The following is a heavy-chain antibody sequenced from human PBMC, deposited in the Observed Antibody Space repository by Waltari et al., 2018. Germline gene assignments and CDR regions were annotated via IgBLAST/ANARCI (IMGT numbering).Heavy chain of an antibody. V-gene: IGHV3-30-3*01. CDR3: ARDPHRDWGLTTFDY. CDR2: ISYDGTNK. D-gene: IGHD7-27*01. Sequence: QVQLVESGGGVVQPGRSLRLPCATSGFNLNSFPLHWVRQAPGKGLEWVAVISYDGTNKYYADSVRGRFTISRDASKSTLYLQINSLGTEDTAVYYCARDPHRDWGLTTFDYWGQGTLVTVSS. J-gene: IGHJ4*02. CDR1: GFNLNSFP.